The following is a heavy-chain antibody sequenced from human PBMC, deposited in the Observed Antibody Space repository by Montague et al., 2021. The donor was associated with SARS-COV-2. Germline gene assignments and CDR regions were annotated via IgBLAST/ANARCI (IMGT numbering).Heavy chain of an antibody. CDR3: ARGIFTIPFIPAHYYMDV. CDR2: IYYSGST. V-gene: IGHV4-59*01. J-gene: IGHJ6*03. D-gene: IGHD3-3*01. Sequence: SETLSLTCTVSGGSLSSYYWSWIRQPPGKGLEWIGYIYYSGSTNYNPSLKSRVTISVDTSKDQFSLKLSSVTAADTAVYYCARGIFTIPFIPAHYYMDVWGKGTTVTVSS. CDR1: GGSLSSYY.